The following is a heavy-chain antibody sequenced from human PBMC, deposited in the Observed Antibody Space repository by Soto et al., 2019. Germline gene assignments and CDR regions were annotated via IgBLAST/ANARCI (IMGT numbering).Heavy chain of an antibody. CDR2: IYYSGST. J-gene: IGHJ4*02. D-gene: IGHD1-1*01. V-gene: IGHV4-59*01. CDR1: GGSISSYY. Sequence: SETLSLTCTFSGGSISSYYWSWIRQPPGKGLEWIGYIYYSGSTNYNPSLKSRVTISVDTSKNQFSLKLSSVTAADTAVYYCAREGRRDGYNSHFDYWGQGTLVTVSS. CDR3: AREGRRDGYNSHFDY.